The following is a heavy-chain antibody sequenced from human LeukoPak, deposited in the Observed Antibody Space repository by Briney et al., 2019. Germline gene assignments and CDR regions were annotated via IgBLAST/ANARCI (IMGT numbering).Heavy chain of an antibody. Sequence: GGSLRLSCAASGFTFDDYAMHWVRQAPGKGLVWVSRINSDGSSTSYADSVKGRFTISRDNAKNSLYLQMNSLRAEDTAVYYCARADTVHQYYFDYWGQGTLVTVSS. CDR1: GFTFDDYA. CDR2: INSDGSST. CDR3: ARADTVHQYYFDY. V-gene: IGHV3-74*01. D-gene: IGHD4-11*01. J-gene: IGHJ4*02.